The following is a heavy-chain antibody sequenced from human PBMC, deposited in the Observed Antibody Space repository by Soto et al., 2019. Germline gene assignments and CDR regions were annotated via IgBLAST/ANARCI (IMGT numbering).Heavy chain of an antibody. CDR3: AGGPGYYYYYMDV. CDR2: ISSSSSYI. V-gene: IGHV3-21*01. J-gene: IGHJ6*03. CDR1: GFTFSSYS. D-gene: IGHD3-10*01. Sequence: GGSLRLSCAASGFTFSSYSMNWVRQAPGKGLEWVSSISSSSSYIYYADSVKGRFTISRDNAKNSLYLQMNSLRAEDTAVYYCAGGPGYYYYYMDVWGKGTTVTVSS.